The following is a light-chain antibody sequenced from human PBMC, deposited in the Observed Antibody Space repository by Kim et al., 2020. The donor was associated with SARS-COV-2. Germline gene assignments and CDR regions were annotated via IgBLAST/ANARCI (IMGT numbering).Light chain of an antibody. CDR1: SSDVGGYNY. CDR2: DVT. CDR3: SSYTDNTPLV. Sequence: QSALTQPASVSGSPGQSITISCTGTSSDVGGYNYVSWYQQHPGKVPKLMIFDVTVQPSGVSNRFSGSKSGSTASLTISGLQTEDEADYFCSSYTDNTPLVFGGGTQLTIL. V-gene: IGLV2-14*03. J-gene: IGLJ3*02.